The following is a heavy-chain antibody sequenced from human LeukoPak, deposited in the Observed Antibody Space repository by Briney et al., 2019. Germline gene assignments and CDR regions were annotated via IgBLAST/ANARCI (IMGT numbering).Heavy chain of an antibody. D-gene: IGHD1-1*01. CDR3: ARGGWGTATDY. CDR1: GFTFSSHW. Sequence: PGGSLRLSCAASGFTFSSHWMHWVRQAPGKGLLWVSYINNDGSGTSYADSVKGRFTISRDNAKNTIYLQMNSLRAEATVVYYCARGGWGTATDYWGQGTLVTVSS. CDR2: INNDGSGT. V-gene: IGHV3-74*01. J-gene: IGHJ4*02.